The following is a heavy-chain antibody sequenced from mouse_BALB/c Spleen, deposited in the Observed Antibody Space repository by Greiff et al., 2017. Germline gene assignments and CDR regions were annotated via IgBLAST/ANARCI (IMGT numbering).Heavy chain of an antibody. J-gene: IGHJ2*01. CDR2: INPYNGGT. CDR3: AIEVRRERFDY. V-gene: IGHV1-18*01. CDR1: GYSFTGYT. Sequence: VQLQQSGPVLVKPGASMKISCKASGYSFTGYTMNWVKQSHGKNLEWIGLINPYNGGTSYNQKFKGKATLTVDKSPSTADMGLLILTSEDSAVYYRAIEVRRERFDYWGQGTTPTVSS. D-gene: IGHD2-14*01.